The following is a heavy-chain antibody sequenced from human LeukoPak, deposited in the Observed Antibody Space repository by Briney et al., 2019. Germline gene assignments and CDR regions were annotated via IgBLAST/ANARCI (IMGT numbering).Heavy chain of an antibody. CDR2: IYSGGST. CDR3: ARDSLVGATDY. V-gene: IGHV3-66*01. Sequence: GSLRLSCAASGFTVRSNYMSWVRQAPGKGLEWVSVIYSGGSTYYADSVKGRFTISRDNSKNTLYLQMNSLRAEDTAVYYCARDSLVGATDYWGQGTLVTVSS. CDR1: GFTVRSNY. D-gene: IGHD1-26*01. J-gene: IGHJ4*02.